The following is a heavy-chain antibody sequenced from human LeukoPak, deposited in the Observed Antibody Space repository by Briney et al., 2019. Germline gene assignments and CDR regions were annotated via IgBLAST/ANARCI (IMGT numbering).Heavy chain of an antibody. V-gene: IGHV1-46*01. D-gene: IGHD6-19*01. Sequence: ASVKVSCKASGYTFTSYYMHWVRQAPGQGLEWMGIINPSGGSTSYAQKFQGRVTMTRDTSTSTVYMELSSLRSEDTAVYYCATSIAVAGSAFDIWGQGTMVTVSS. J-gene: IGHJ3*02. CDR2: INPSGGST. CDR1: GYTFTSYY. CDR3: ATSIAVAGSAFDI.